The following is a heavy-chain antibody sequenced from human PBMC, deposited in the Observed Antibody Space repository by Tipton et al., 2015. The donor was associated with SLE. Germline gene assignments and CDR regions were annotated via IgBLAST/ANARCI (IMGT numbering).Heavy chain of an antibody. J-gene: IGHJ2*01. CDR2: IYYSGST. CDR3: ASEHIVVVASGYFEL. V-gene: IGHV4-39*07. D-gene: IGHD2-21*01. Sequence: GLVKPSETLSLTCTVSGGSISSSSYYWGWVRQPPGKGLEWIGSIYYSGSTYYNPSLKSRVTISVDTSKNQFSLKLSSVPAADTAVYYCASEHIVVVASGYFELWGRGTLVTVAS. CDR1: GGSISSSSYY.